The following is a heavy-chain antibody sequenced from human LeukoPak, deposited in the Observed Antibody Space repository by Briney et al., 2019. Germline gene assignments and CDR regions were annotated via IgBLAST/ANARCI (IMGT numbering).Heavy chain of an antibody. V-gene: IGHV1-46*01. CDR2: INPSGGST. D-gene: IGHD4-17*01. CDR1: GYTFTSYY. J-gene: IGHJ4*02. Sequence: ASVKVSCKASGYTFTSYYMHWVRQAPGQGLEWMGIINPSGGSTSYAQKFQGRVTMTTDTSTSTAYMELRSLRSDDTAVYYCARETNGDYFDYWGQGTLVTVSS. CDR3: ARETNGDYFDY.